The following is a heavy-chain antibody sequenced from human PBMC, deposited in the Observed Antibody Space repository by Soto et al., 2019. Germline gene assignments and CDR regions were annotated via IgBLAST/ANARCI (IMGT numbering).Heavy chain of an antibody. CDR2: ISSSSSTI. Sequence: EVQLVESGGGLVQPGGSLRLSCAASGFTFSSYSMNWVRQAPGKGLEWVSYISSSSSTIYYADSVKGRFTISRDNAKNSLYVQMNSLSDEDTAVYYCARVTQDAFDIWGQGTMVTVSS. V-gene: IGHV3-48*02. J-gene: IGHJ3*02. CDR1: GFTFSSYS. CDR3: ARVTQDAFDI.